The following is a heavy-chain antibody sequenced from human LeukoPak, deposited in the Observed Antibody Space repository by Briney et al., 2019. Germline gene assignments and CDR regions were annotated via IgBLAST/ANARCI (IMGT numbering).Heavy chain of an antibody. J-gene: IGHJ4*02. V-gene: IGHV3-48*03. CDR1: GFTFSSYE. Sequence: PGGSLRLSCAASGFTFSSYEMNWVRQAPGKGLEWVSYISSSGSTIYYADSVKGRFTISRDNAKNSLYQQMNSLRAEDTAVYYCARSSWRLGELSPDYWGQGTLVTVSS. CDR3: ARSSWRLGELSPDY. CDR2: ISSSGSTI. D-gene: IGHD3-16*02.